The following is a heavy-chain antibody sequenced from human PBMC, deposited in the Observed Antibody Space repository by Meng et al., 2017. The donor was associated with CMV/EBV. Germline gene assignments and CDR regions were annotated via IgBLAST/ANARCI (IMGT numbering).Heavy chain of an antibody. Sequence: SGSTLTGYYSHWVRQAPGQGLEWMGWINPNGGGTSYAQKFQGRVTMPRDTSISTAYMELSRLRSDDTAVYYCARDFSHTAMVSRGSGYWGQGTLVTVSS. J-gene: IGHJ4*02. CDR2: INPNGGGT. CDR1: GSTLTGYY. D-gene: IGHD5-18*01. CDR3: ARDFSHTAMVSRGSGY. V-gene: IGHV1-2*02.